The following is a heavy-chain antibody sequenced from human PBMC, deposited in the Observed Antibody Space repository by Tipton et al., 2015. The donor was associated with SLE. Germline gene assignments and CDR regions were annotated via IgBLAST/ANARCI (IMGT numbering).Heavy chain of an antibody. Sequence: LRLSCTVSDGSISSHYWSWIRQPPGKGLEWIGYIFYSGSTIYNPSLKSRVTISVDTSQNQFSLKLSSVTAADTAVYYCARELTYYDSSGYYYVAFDIWGQGTMVTVSS. CDR1: DGSISSHY. V-gene: IGHV4-59*11. CDR3: ARELTYYDSSGYYYVAFDI. CDR2: IFYSGST. D-gene: IGHD3-22*01. J-gene: IGHJ3*02.